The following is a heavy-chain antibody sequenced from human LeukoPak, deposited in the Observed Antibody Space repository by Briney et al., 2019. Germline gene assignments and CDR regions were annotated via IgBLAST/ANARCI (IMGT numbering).Heavy chain of an antibody. CDR1: GFTFSDYY. Sequence: PGGSLRLSCAASGFTFSDYYMSWIRQAPGKGLEWVSYISSSGSTIYYADSVKGRFTISRDNAKNPLYLQMNSLRAEDTAVYYCARGRRGGYVNWFDPWGQGTLVTVSS. D-gene: IGHD5-18*01. CDR3: ARGRRGGYVNWFDP. V-gene: IGHV3-11*01. CDR2: ISSSGSTI. J-gene: IGHJ5*02.